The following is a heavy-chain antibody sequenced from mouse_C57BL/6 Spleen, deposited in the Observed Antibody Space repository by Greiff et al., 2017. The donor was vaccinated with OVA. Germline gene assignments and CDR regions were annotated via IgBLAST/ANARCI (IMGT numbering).Heavy chain of an antibody. CDR1: GYTFTSYW. CDR2: IYPSDSET. D-gene: IGHD2-5*01. Sequence: QVQLQQPGAELVRPGSSVKLSCKASGYTFTSYWMDWVKQRPGQGLEWIGNIYPSDSETHYNQKFKDKATLTVDKSSSTAYMQLSSLTSEDSAVYYCTREYYSNYFFLDYWGQGTTLTVSS. CDR3: TREYYSNYFFLDY. J-gene: IGHJ2*01. V-gene: IGHV1-61*01.